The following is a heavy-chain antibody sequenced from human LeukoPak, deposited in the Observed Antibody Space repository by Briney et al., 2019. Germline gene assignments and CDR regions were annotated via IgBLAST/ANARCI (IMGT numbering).Heavy chain of an antibody. CDR1: GYTFTGYY. Sequence: ASVTVSCKASGYTFTGYYMHWVRQAPGQGLEWMGWINPNSGGTNYAQKFQGRVTMTRDTSINTAYMELNRLRSDDTAVYYCASARIVVVPAAMGYWGQGTLVTVSS. CDR2: INPNSGGT. J-gene: IGHJ4*02. D-gene: IGHD2-2*01. V-gene: IGHV1-2*02. CDR3: ASARIVVVPAAMGY.